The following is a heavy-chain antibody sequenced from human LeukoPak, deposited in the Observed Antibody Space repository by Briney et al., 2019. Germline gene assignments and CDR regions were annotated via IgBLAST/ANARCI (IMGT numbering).Heavy chain of an antibody. CDR2: ISSSGSTI. V-gene: IGHV3-48*03. Sequence: PGGSLRLSCAASGFTFSSYEMNWVRQAPGKGLEWVSDISSSGSTIYYADSVKGRFTISRDNAKKSLYLQMNSLRAEDTAVYYCARMHEDALDIWGQGTMVTVSS. CDR1: GFTFSSYE. CDR3: ARMHEDALDI. J-gene: IGHJ3*02.